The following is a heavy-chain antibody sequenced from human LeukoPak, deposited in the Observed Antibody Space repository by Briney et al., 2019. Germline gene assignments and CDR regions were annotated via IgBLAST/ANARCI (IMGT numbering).Heavy chain of an antibody. V-gene: IGHV4-34*01. CDR1: GGSFSGYY. D-gene: IGHD3-22*01. Sequence: SETLSLTCAVYGGSFSGYYWSWIRQPPGKGLEWIGEINHRENTNYNPSLKSRVTMSLDTSKNQFSLELSSVTAADTAVYYCARGPGDYDSSGYYYRNAFDIWGQGTVVTVSS. CDR2: INHRENT. CDR3: ARGPGDYDSSGYYYRNAFDI. J-gene: IGHJ3*02.